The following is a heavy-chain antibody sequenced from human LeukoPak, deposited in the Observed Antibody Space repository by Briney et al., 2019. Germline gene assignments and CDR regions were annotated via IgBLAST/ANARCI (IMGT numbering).Heavy chain of an antibody. D-gene: IGHD1-20*01. Sequence: PGGSLRLSCAASGFTFSNAWMSWVRQAPGKGLEWVGRIKSKTDGGTTDYAAPVKGRFTISRDDSKNTLYLQMNSLKTEDTAVYYCTTGITGTGGESTARDYWGQGTLVTVSS. J-gene: IGHJ4*02. CDR1: GFTFSNAW. CDR3: TTGITGTGGESTARDY. V-gene: IGHV3-15*01. CDR2: IKSKTDGGTT.